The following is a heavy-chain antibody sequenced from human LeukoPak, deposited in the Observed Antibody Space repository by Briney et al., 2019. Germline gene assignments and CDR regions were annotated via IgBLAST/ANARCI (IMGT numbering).Heavy chain of an antibody. D-gene: IGHD3-3*01. Sequence: SVKVSCKASGGTFSSYAISWVRQAPGQGLEWMGGIIPIFGTANYAQKFQGRVTITADESTSTAYMELSSLRSEDTAVYYCARDRSDFWSGSYRHYYYYGMDVWGQGTTVTVSS. CDR2: IIPIFGTA. CDR3: ARDRSDFWSGSYRHYYYYGMDV. V-gene: IGHV1-69*13. CDR1: GGTFSSYA. J-gene: IGHJ6*02.